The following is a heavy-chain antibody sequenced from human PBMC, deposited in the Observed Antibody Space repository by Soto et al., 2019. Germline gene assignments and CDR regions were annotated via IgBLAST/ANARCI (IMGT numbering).Heavy chain of an antibody. D-gene: IGHD2-2*01. J-gene: IGHJ4*02. CDR2: ISSSGSTI. Sequence: GGSLRLSCAASGFTFSDYYMSWIRQAPGKGLEWVSYISSSGSTIYYADSVKGRFTISRDNAKNSLYLQMNSLRAEDTAVYYCALAAVPAENVDYWGQGTLVTVSS. CDR3: ALAAVPAENVDY. V-gene: IGHV3-11*01. CDR1: GFTFSDYY.